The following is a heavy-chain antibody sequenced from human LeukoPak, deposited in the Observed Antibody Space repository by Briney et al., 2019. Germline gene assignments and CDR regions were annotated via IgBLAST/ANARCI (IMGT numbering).Heavy chain of an antibody. V-gene: IGHV4-38-2*02. Sequence: PSETLSLTCTVSGYSISSGYYWGWIRQPPGKGLEWIGSIYHSGSTNYNPSLKSRVTISVDTSKNQFSLKLSSVTAADTAVYYCARDRVDTAMRVWGQGTLVTVSS. CDR2: IYHSGST. CDR1: GYSISSGYY. J-gene: IGHJ4*02. D-gene: IGHD5-18*01. CDR3: ARDRVDTAMRV.